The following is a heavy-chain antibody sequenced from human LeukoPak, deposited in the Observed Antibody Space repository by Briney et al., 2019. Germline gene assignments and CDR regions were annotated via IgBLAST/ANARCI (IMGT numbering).Heavy chain of an antibody. CDR3: ARDGQLVLYYYYGMDG. CDR2: ISAYNGNT. V-gene: IGHV1-18*01. CDR1: GYTFTSYG. D-gene: IGHD6-13*01. J-gene: IGHJ6*02. Sequence: ASVKVSCKASGYTFTSYGISWVGQAPGQGPEWMGWISAYNGNTNYAQKLQGRVTMTTDTSTSTAYMELRSLRSDDTAVYYCARDGQLVLYYYYGMDGGGQGTTVTVS.